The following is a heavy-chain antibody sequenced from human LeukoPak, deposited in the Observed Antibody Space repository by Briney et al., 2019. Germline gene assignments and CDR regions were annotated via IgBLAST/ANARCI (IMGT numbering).Heavy chain of an antibody. D-gene: IGHD1-14*01. J-gene: IGHJ4*01. CDR3: ARGSLGWGSEPEYFDY. Sequence: ASVKVSCKASGYTFTSHGFSWVRQAPGQGLEWMGWISPFNGNTNYAEKFRARVTMTTDASTSTVAMELRSLRYGDTGIYYCARGSLGWGSEPEYFDYWGQGTLVTVSS. V-gene: IGHV1-18*01. CDR2: ISPFNGNT. CDR1: GYTFTSHG.